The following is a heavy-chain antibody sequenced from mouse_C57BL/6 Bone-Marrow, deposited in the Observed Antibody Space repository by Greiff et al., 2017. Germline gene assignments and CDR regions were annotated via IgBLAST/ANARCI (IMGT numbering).Heavy chain of an antibody. Sequence: VMLVESGGGLVKPGGSLKLSCAASGFTFSDYGMHWVRQAPEKGLEWVAYISSGSSTIYYADTVKGRFTISRDNAKNTLFLQMTSLRSEDTAMYYCARWGWLPLDYWGQGTTLTVSA. V-gene: IGHV5-17*01. CDR2: ISSGSSTI. CDR3: ARWGWLPLDY. D-gene: IGHD2-3*01. CDR1: GFTFSDYG. J-gene: IGHJ2*01.